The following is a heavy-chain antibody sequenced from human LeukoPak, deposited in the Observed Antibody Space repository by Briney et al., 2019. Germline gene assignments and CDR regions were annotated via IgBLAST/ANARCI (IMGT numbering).Heavy chain of an antibody. CDR1: GGSISSYY. D-gene: IGHD5-24*01. CDR3: ARGYDYNPY. Sequence: SETLSLTCTVSGGSISSYYWTWIRQPPGKGLEWIGYIYYSGSTNYNPSLKSRVTISVDTSKTQFSLKLSSVTPADTAMYYCARGYDYNPYWGQGTLVTVSS. CDR2: IYYSGST. V-gene: IGHV4-59*01. J-gene: IGHJ4*02.